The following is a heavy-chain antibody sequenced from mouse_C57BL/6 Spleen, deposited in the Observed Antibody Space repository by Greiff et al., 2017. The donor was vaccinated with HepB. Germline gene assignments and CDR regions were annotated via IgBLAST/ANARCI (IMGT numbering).Heavy chain of an antibody. D-gene: IGHD1-1*01. V-gene: IGHV5-4*01. Sequence: EVQLVESGGGLVKPGGSLKLSCAASGFTLSSYAMSWVRQTPEKRLEWVATISDGGSYTYYPDNVKGRFTISRDNAKNNLYLQMSHLKSEDTAMYYCARGEITTVVATRFAYWGQGTLVTVSA. J-gene: IGHJ3*01. CDR2: ISDGGSYT. CDR3: ARGEITTVVATRFAY. CDR1: GFTLSSYA.